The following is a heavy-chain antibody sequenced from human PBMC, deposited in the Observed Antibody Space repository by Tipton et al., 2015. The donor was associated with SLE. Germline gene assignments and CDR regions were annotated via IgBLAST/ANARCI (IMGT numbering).Heavy chain of an antibody. D-gene: IGHD6-19*01. CDR2: ISSSSSYI. CDR3: AKDPGNSGWYFDY. CDR1: GFTFSSAW. Sequence: GSLRLSCAGSGFTFSSAWMTWIRQAPGKGLEWVSSISSSSSYIYYADSVKGRFTISRDNAKNSLYLQMNSLRAEDTAVYYCAKDPGNSGWYFDYWGQGTLVTVSS. V-gene: IGHV3-21*04. J-gene: IGHJ4*02.